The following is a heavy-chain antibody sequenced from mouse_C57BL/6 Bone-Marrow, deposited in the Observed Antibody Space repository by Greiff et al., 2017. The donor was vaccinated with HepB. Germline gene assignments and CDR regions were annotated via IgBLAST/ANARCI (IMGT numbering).Heavy chain of an antibody. CDR3: ASITTVVAQGSFDV. V-gene: IGHV1-74*01. CDR1: GYTFTSYW. J-gene: IGHJ1*03. D-gene: IGHD1-1*01. Sequence: QLQQPGAELVKPGASVKVSCKASGYTFTSYWMHWVKQRPGQGLEWIGRIQPSDSDTNYKQKFKGKATLTVDKSSSTAYMQLSSLTSEDSAVYYCASITTVVAQGSFDVWGTGTTVTVSS. CDR2: IQPSDSDT.